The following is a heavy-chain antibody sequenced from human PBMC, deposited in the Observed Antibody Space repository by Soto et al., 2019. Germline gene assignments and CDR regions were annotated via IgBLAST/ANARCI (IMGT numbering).Heavy chain of an antibody. CDR2: ISSSSSTI. J-gene: IGHJ4*02. CDR3: ASRVVVAATLCDY. CDR1: GFTFSNYS. V-gene: IGHV3-48*02. Sequence: GGSLRLSCAASGFTFSNYSMYWVRPAPGKGLEWVSYISSSSSTIYYADSVKGRFTISRDNAKNSLYLQMNSLRDEDTAVYYCASRVVVAATLCDYWGQGTLVTVST. D-gene: IGHD2-15*01.